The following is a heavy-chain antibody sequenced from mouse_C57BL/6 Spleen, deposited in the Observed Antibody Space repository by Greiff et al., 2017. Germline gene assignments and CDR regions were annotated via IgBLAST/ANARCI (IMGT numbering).Heavy chain of an antibody. CDR1: GYAFTNSL. V-gene: IGHV1-54*01. Sequence: QVHVKQSGAELVRPGTSVKVSCKASGYAFTNSLIEWVKQRPGQGLEWIGVINPGSGGTNYNEKFKGKATLTADKSSSTASMQLSSLTAEDSAVYFCARSGYGNYLDYWGQGTTLTVSS. CDR2: INPGSGGT. J-gene: IGHJ2*01. D-gene: IGHD2-1*01. CDR3: ARSGYGNYLDY.